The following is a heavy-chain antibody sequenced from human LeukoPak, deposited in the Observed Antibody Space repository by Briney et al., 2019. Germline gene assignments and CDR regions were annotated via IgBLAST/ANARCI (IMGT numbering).Heavy chain of an antibody. J-gene: IGHJ6*02. V-gene: IGHV1-2*02. CDR1: GYTFTGYY. Sequence: ASVKVSCKASGYTFTGYYMHWVRQAPGQGLEWMGWINPNSGGTNYAQKFQGRVTMTRDTSISTAYMELSRLRSGDTAVYYCARVGDYDILTGPNYYGMDVWGQGTTVTVSS. CDR2: INPNSGGT. CDR3: ARVGDYDILTGPNYYGMDV. D-gene: IGHD3-9*01.